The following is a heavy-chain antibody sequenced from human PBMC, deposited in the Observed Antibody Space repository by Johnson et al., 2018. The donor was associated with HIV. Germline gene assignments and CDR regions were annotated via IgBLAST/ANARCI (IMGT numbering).Heavy chain of an antibody. CDR3: AKAREYDSTGHDAFDI. V-gene: IGHV3-23*04. D-gene: IGHD3-22*01. J-gene: IGHJ3*02. CDR1: GLTFSSYG. Sequence: VLLVESGGVVVQPGGSLRLSCVASGLTFSSYGMSWVRQAPGKGPEWVSGISGSGGSTYYADSVKGRFTISRDNAKNSLYLQMNSLRAEDTAVYYCAKAREYDSTGHDAFDIWGQGTMVTVSS. CDR2: ISGSGGST.